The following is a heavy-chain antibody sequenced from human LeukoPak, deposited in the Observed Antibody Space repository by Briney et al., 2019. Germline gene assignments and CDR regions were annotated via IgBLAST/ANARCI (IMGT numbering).Heavy chain of an antibody. Sequence: SETLSLTCTVSGGSISSNSHYWGWIRQPPGKGLEWIGSIYSSGTTYYNPSLKSRVTISVDTSKNQFSLKLSSVTAADTAVYYCARDRDDYNAFDIWGQGTMVTVSS. CDR3: ARDRDDYNAFDI. CDR1: GGSISSNSHY. V-gene: IGHV4-39*07. CDR2: IYSSGTT. J-gene: IGHJ3*02. D-gene: IGHD5-24*01.